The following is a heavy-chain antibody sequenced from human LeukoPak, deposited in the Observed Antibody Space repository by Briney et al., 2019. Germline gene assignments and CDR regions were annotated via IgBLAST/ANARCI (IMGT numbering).Heavy chain of an antibody. J-gene: IGHJ4*02. V-gene: IGHV4-59*01. D-gene: IGHD3-22*01. CDR1: GGSISSYY. CDR3: ARIFSGYYYALDY. Sequence: PSETLSLTCTVSGGSISSYYWSWIRQPPGKGLEWIGYIYYIGSTNYNPSLKSRVTISVDTSKNQFSLKLSSVTAADTAVYYCARIFSGYYYALDYWGQGTLVTVSS. CDR2: IYYIGST.